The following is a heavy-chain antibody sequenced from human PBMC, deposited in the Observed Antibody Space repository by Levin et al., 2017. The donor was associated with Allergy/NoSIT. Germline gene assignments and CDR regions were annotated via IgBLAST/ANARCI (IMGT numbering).Heavy chain of an antibody. Sequence: GGSLRLSCAASGFTFSSYGMHWVRQAPGKGLEWVAVIWYDGSNKYYADSVKGRFTISRDNSKNTLYLQMNSLRAEDTAVYYCARDQSEMATIYYYYDYGMDGWGQGTTVTVSS. V-gene: IGHV3-33*01. CDR3: ARDQSEMATIYYYYDYGMDG. J-gene: IGHJ6*02. D-gene: IGHD5-24*01. CDR2: IWYDGSNK. CDR1: GFTFSSYG.